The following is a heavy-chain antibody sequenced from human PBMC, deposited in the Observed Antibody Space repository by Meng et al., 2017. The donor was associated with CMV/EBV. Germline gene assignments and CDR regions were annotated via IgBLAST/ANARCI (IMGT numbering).Heavy chain of an antibody. D-gene: IGHD1-26*01. J-gene: IGHJ4*02. Sequence: SETLSLTCTVSGGSISSSSYYWGWVRQPPGQGFEWIGSLYYTGSTYYNTSLGSRVTMSVDTSRNQFSLKLSSVTAADTAVYYCARQDGASPTTGVFWGPGILVTVSS. V-gene: IGHV4-39*01. CDR3: ARQDGASPTTGVF. CDR2: LYYTGST. CDR1: GGSISSSSYY.